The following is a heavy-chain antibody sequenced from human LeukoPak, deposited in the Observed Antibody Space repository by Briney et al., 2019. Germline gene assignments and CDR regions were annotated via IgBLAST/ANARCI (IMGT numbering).Heavy chain of an antibody. CDR2: IYHSGRT. D-gene: IGHD3-10*01. CDR3: ARETTMVRGMSWFDP. CDR1: GGSISSGSYY. Sequence: PSQTLSLTCTVPGGSISSGSYYWSWIRQPAGKGLEWIGEIYHSGRTNYNPSLKSRVTISVDKSKNQFSLKLSSVTAADTAVYYCARETTMVRGMSWFDPWGQGTLVTVSS. V-gene: IGHV4-61*09. J-gene: IGHJ5*02.